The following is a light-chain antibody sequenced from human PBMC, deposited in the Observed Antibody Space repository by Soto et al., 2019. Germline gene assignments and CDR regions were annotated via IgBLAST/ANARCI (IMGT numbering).Light chain of an antibody. CDR2: GAS. V-gene: IGKV1-39*01. CDR1: QGIGNA. CDR3: KQSYSTYIT. J-gene: IGKJ5*01. Sequence: IQMPPSPSSMSASVGARLPISGRASQGIGNALGWYQQKPGKPTKVLIYGASNLQSGVPSRFSGSGSGTDFTLTISSLQPEEFATYYCKQSYSTYITFGQGTRLEIK.